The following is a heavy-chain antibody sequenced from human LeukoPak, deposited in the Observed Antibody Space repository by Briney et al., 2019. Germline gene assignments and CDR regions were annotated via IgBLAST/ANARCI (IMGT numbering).Heavy chain of an antibody. V-gene: IGHV1-18*01. CDR2: ISAYNGNT. D-gene: IGHD2-15*01. J-gene: IGHJ6*02. CDR1: GYTFTSYG. Sequence: ASVKVSCKASGYTFTSYGISWVRQAPGQGLEWMGWISAYNGNTNYAQKLQGRVTMTTDTSTSTAYMELRSLRSDDTAVYYCAREGNLRYCSVGSCSDYYYGMDVWGQGTTVTVSS. CDR3: AREGNLRYCSVGSCSDYYYGMDV.